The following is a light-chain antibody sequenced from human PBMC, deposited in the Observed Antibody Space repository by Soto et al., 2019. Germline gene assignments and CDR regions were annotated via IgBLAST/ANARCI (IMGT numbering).Light chain of an antibody. J-gene: IGLJ2*01. CDR3: SSYSRSTTLVV. Sequence: QSALTQPASVSGSPGQSITISCTGTSSDVGAFTSVSWYQQHPGKAPKLIIYDIIHRPSGVSDRFSGSKSVNTASLTISGLQPEDEATYHCSSYSRSTTLVVFGGGTKL. CDR1: SSDVGAFTS. CDR2: DII. V-gene: IGLV2-14*03.